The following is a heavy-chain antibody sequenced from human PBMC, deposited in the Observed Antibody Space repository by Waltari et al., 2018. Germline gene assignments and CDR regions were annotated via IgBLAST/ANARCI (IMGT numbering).Heavy chain of an antibody. CDR3: ARQLTIGTATRWLYGTRAAAFYFDS. D-gene: IGHD6-13*01. CDR2: ITGGGST. CDR1: GGSFSDSF. V-gene: IGHV4-34*02. J-gene: IGHJ4*02. Sequence: QVQLQQWGAGLSKPSETLSLTCAVYGGSFSDSFWSWIRQPPGKGLEWIGEITGGGSTNYNPSLKSRVTISLDTSKNQFSLNLSSVTAADTAVYYCARQLTIGTATRWLYGTRAAAFYFDSWGQGTLVTVSS.